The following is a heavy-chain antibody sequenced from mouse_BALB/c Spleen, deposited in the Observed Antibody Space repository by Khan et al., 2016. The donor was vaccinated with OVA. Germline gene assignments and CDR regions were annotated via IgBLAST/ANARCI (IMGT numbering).Heavy chain of an antibody. Sequence: QVQLKESGPGLVAPSQSLSITCTISGFSLTSYGIHWVRQPPGKGLEWLGVIWSDGCTAYYSTLKSRLSITKENSKSQVFLKMNSLQTDDAAVYYCCRQPYKHYYALDYWGQGTSGTVSS. CDR2: IWSDGCT. V-gene: IGHV2-6-1*01. J-gene: IGHJ4*01. CDR1: GFSLTSYG. D-gene: IGHD2-10*01. CDR3: CRQPYKHYYALDY.